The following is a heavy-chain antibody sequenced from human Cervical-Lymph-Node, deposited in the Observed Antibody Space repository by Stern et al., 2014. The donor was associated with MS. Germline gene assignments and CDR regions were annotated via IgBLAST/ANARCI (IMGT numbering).Heavy chain of an antibody. Sequence: VQLVESGAEVKKPGASVKVSCKSSGYTFSNYGISWVRQAPGKGLEWMGWISGYNDNTNYVEKFQGRVSMTTDTSSNTAFMELRSLRSDDTAVYYCARDPRVAVAGTGWGFDPWGQGTLVTVSS. J-gene: IGHJ5*02. D-gene: IGHD6-19*01. CDR3: ARDPRVAVAGTGWGFDP. CDR1: GYTFSNYG. CDR2: ISGYNDNT. V-gene: IGHV1-18*01.